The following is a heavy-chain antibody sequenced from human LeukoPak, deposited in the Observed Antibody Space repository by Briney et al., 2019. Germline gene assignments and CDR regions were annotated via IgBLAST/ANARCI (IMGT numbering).Heavy chain of an antibody. D-gene: IGHD6-13*01. CDR2: INHSGST. J-gene: IGHJ4*02. CDR3: ARTIAAAGTWDY. V-gene: IGHV4-34*01. Sequence: PSETLSLTCAVYGGSFSGYSWSWIRQPPGKGLEWIGEINHSGSTNYNPSLKSRVTISVDTSKNQFSLKLSSVTAADTAVYYCARTIAAAGTWDYWGQGTLVTVSS. CDR1: GGSFSGYS.